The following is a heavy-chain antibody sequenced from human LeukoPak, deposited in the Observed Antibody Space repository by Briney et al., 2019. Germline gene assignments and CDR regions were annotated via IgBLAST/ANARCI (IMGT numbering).Heavy chain of an antibody. J-gene: IGHJ5*02. Sequence: SETLSLTCTVSGGSTSSYYWSWIRQPAGKGLEWIGRIYTSGSTNYNPSLKSRVTMSVDTSKNQFSLKLSSVTAADTAVYYCAREKGYCSGGSCYDNWFDPWGQGTLVTVSS. V-gene: IGHV4-4*07. CDR1: GGSTSSYY. CDR3: AREKGYCSGGSCYDNWFDP. D-gene: IGHD2-15*01. CDR2: IYTSGST.